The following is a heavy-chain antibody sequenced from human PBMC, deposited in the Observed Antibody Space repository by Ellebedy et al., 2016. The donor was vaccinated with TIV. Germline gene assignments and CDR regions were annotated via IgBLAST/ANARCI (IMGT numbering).Heavy chain of an antibody. CDR2: INPSGGST. CDR3: ARDEVATTPSFDY. J-gene: IGHJ4*02. V-gene: IGHV1-46*01. CDR1: GYTFTSYY. Sequence: GESLKISCKASGYTFTSYYMHWVRQAPGQGLEWMGIINPSGGSTSYAQKFQGRVTMTRDPSTSTVYMELSSLRSEDTAVYYCARDEVATTPSFDYWGQGTLVTVSS. D-gene: IGHD5-12*01.